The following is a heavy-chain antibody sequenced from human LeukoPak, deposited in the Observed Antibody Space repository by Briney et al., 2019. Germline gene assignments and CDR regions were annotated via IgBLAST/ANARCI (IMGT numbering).Heavy chain of an antibody. CDR3: ARVSETTTGNWFDP. CDR1: GYTFTTYA. J-gene: IGHJ5*02. D-gene: IGHD1-1*01. V-gene: IGHV1-8*01. Sequence: ASVKVSCKASGYTFTTYAINWVRQATGQGLEWMGWMNPNSGDTGYAPKFQSRVTMTRSTSMSTAYMELSSLRSEDTAVYYCARVSETTTGNWFDPWGQGTLVTVSS. CDR2: MNPNSGDT.